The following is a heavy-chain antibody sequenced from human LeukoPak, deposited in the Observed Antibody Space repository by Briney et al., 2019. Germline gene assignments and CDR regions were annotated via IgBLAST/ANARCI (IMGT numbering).Heavy chain of an antibody. J-gene: IGHJ4*02. Sequence: PSETLSLTCAAYGGSFSGYYWNWIRQPPGKGLEWIGEINHSGSTNYNPSLKSRVTISRDTSKNQFSLKLSSVTAADTAVYYCARDRYNWNGEDNWGPGTLVTVSS. CDR3: ARDRYNWNGEDN. CDR2: INHSGST. D-gene: IGHD1-20*01. CDR1: GGSFSGYY. V-gene: IGHV4-34*01.